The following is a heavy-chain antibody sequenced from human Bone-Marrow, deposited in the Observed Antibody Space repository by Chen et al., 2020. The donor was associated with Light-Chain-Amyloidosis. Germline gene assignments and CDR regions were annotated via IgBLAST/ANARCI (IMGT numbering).Heavy chain of an antibody. CDR3: ARDRFAFDS. CDR2: IHPGSGDT. J-gene: IGHJ3*01. Sequence: QVQLVQSGAEMEKPGASVKLSCKSSGNTFTTFYMHWVRQAPGQGLEWMGVIHPGSGDTNYAHKIQGRFTMTRDTSTSTVYMELSSLRSEDTAMYYCARDRFAFDSWGQGTMVTVSS. CDR1: GNTFTTFY. V-gene: IGHV1-46*01.